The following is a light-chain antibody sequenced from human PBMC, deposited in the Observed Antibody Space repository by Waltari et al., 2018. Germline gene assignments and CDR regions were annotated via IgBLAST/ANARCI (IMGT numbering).Light chain of an antibody. V-gene: IGLV4-69*01. CDR3: ETGGHGTWV. CDR1: SGHITNV. J-gene: IGLJ3*02. CDR2: VNSDGSH. Sequence: QLVLTQSPSASASLGASVKLTCTLSSGHITNVIAWPQQQPGKGPRFLMKVNSDGSHRKGDDIPDRFSGSGSGPERYLTISSLQSEDEADYYCETGGHGTWVFGGGTKLTVL.